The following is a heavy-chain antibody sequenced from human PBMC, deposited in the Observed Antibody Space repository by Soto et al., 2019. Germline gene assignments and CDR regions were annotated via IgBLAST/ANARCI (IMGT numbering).Heavy chain of an antibody. CDR1: GGSISSYY. Sequence: KTSETLSLTCTVSGGSISSYYWSWIRQPPGKGLEWIGCIYYSGSTNYNPSLKSRVTISVDTSKNQFSLKLSSVTAADTAVYYCARESRGDYYYYGMDVWGQGTTVTVSS. CDR2: IYYSGST. V-gene: IGHV4-59*01. J-gene: IGHJ6*02. CDR3: ARESRGDYYYYGMDV.